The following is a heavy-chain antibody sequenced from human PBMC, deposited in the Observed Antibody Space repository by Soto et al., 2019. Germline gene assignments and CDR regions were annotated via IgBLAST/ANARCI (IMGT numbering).Heavy chain of an antibody. CDR3: AKGVACGGDCYSLSGMDV. CDR2: ISGSGGST. V-gene: IGHV3-23*01. D-gene: IGHD2-21*02. Sequence: GGSLRLSCAASGFTFSSYAMSWGRQAPGKGLEWVSAISGSGGSTYYADSVKGRFTISRDNSKNTLYLQMNSLRAEDTAVYYCAKGVACGGDCYSLSGMDVWGQGTTVTVSS. J-gene: IGHJ6*02. CDR1: GFTFSSYA.